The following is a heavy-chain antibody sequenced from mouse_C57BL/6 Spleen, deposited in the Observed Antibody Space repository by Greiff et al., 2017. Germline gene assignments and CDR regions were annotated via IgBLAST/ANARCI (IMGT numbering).Heavy chain of an antibody. D-gene: IGHD2-2*01. CDR3: VRLPDGYDGDYAMDY. Sequence: EAGGGLVQPKGSLKLSCAASGFSFNTYAMNWVRQAPGKGLEWVARIRSKSNNYATYYADSVKDRFTISRDDSESMLYLQMNNLKTEDTAMYYCVRLPDGYDGDYAMDYWGQGTSVTVSS. V-gene: IGHV10-1*01. J-gene: IGHJ4*01. CDR2: IRSKSNNYAT. CDR1: GFSFNTYA.